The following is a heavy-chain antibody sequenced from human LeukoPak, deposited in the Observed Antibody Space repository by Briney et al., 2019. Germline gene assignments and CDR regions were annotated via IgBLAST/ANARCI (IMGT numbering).Heavy chain of an antibody. D-gene: IGHD2-2*01. CDR3: AKDGGDGYQLLEYYFDY. CDR1: GVTFSSYG. J-gene: IGHJ4*02. CDR2: ISCDGSNK. Sequence: GGSLRLSCAASGVTFSSYGMHWVRQAPGKGLEWVAVISCDGSNKYYADSVKGRFTISRDNSKNTLYLQMNSLRAEDTAVYYCAKDGGDGYQLLEYYFDYWGQGTLVTVSS. V-gene: IGHV3-30*18.